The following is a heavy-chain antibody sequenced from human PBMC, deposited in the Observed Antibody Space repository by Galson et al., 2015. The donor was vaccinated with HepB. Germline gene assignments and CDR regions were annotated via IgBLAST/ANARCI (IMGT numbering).Heavy chain of an antibody. CDR1: GYTFTSYY. Sequence: SVKVSCKASGYTFTSYYMHWVRQAPGQGLEWMGIINPSGGSTSYAQKFQGRVTMTRDTSTSTVYVELSSLRSEDTAVYYCARDLGSNDAFDIWGQGTMVTVSS. J-gene: IGHJ3*02. CDR3: ARDLGSNDAFDI. D-gene: IGHD3-10*01. CDR2: INPSGGST. V-gene: IGHV1-46*01.